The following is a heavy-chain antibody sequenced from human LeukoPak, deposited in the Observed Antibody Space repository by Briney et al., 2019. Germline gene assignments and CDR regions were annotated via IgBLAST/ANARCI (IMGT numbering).Heavy chain of an antibody. V-gene: IGHV4-59*01. Sequence: PSETLSLTCTVSGGSISSYYCSWIRQPPGKGLEWIGYIYYSGSTNYNPSLKSRVTISVDTSKNQFSLKLSSVTAADTAVYYCARVRVGQQLVQFLYYYYMDVWGKGTTVTVSS. D-gene: IGHD6-13*01. CDR1: GGSISSYY. CDR2: IYYSGST. J-gene: IGHJ6*03. CDR3: ARVRVGQQLVQFLYYYYMDV.